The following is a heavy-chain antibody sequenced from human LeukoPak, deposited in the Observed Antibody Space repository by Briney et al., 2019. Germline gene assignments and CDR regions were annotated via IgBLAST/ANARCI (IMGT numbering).Heavy chain of an antibody. D-gene: IGHD6-13*01. V-gene: IGHV5-51*01. Sequence: GESLKISCKGSGYSFTNYWIGWVRQMPGKGLEWMGIIFPGDSDTRYSPSFEGQVTISADKSISTAYLQWSSLKASDTAMYYCARRPLEAADGQTFDYWGQGTLVTVSS. CDR3: ARRPLEAADGQTFDY. CDR2: IFPGDSDT. CDR1: GYSFTNYW. J-gene: IGHJ4*02.